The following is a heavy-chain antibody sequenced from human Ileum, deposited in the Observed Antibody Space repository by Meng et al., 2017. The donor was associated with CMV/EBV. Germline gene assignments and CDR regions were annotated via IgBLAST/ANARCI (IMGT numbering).Heavy chain of an antibody. D-gene: IGHD1-7*01. Sequence: ESLKISCKGSGYSFTSYWIGWVRQMPGKGLEWMGIIYYSGSTNYNPSLKSRVTISVDTSKNQFSLKLSSVTAADTAVYYCARSNWNFEYDYWGQGTLVTVSS. CDR3: ARSNWNFEYDY. J-gene: IGHJ4*02. CDR2: IYYSGST. CDR1: GYSFTSYW. V-gene: IGHV4-59*01.